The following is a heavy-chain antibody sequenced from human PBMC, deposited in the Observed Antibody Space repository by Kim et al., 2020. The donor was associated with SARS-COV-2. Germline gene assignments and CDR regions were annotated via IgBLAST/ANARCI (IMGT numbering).Heavy chain of an antibody. D-gene: IGHD3-10*02. V-gene: IGHV3-23*01. CDR3: AKCSAGCRTTAVST. CDR1: GFTFSSYA. J-gene: IGHJ5*02. Sequence: GGSLRLSCAASGFTFSSYAMTWVRQAPGKGLEWVSTISGSGATTYYADSVKGRFTISRDNSKNSVNLQMNSLRGDDTAVYYCAKCSAGCRTTAVSTWGQG. CDR2: ISGSGATT.